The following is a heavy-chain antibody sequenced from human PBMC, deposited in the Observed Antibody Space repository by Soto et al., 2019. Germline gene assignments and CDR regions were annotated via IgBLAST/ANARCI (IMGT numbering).Heavy chain of an antibody. V-gene: IGHV3-30*03. CDR2: ISGDGSKR. J-gene: IGHJ6*02. CDR1: EFTFSSNG. CDR3: VTSAVMPAALKDYYGMDV. D-gene: IGHD2-21*02. Sequence: GGSLRLSCAASEFTFSSNGMQWVRQAAGKGLEWVAGISGDGSKRYYADSLKGRFTISRDNSKNMLHLQMNNLRPEDTAVYYCVTSAVMPAALKDYYGMDVWGQGTTVTISS.